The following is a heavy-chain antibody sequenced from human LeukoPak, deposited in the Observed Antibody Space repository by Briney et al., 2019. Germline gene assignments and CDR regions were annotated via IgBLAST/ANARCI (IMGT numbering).Heavy chain of an antibody. CDR2: MSPKSANT. Sequence: ASVKVSCKASGYTFTSYDINWVRQASGQGPEWMGWMSPKSANTGYAQQFQGRVTITRDTSISTAYMELSSLTSEDTAVYYCARTPPRGLIDYWGQGTLVTVSS. V-gene: IGHV1-8*03. CDR1: GYTFTSYD. CDR3: ARTPPRGLIDY. D-gene: IGHD3-16*01. J-gene: IGHJ4*02.